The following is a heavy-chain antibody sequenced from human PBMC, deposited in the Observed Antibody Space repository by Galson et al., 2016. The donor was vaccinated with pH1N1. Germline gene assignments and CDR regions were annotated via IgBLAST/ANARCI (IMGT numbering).Heavy chain of an antibody. CDR2: ISWNSANI. D-gene: IGHD2-2*01. CDR1: GSTFNDYA. Sequence: SLRLSCAASGSTFNDYAMHWVRLLPGKGLEWVSGISWNSANIDYADSVKGRFTVSRDKAKSSLHLQMNSLRPEDTAFYFCAKVMVQAGLQGDAFDVWGPGTMVVVSS. V-gene: IGHV3-9*01. CDR3: AKVMVQAGLQGDAFDV. J-gene: IGHJ3*01.